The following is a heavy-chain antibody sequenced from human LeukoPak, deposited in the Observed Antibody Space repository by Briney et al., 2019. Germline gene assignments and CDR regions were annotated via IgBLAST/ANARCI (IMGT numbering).Heavy chain of an antibody. CDR2: ISYDGSNK. CDR3: ANLDYGSGSPIFGDAFDI. Sequence: GGSLRLSCAASGFTFSSYGMHWVRQAPGKGLEWVAVISYDGSNKYYADSVKGRFTISRDNSKNTLYLQMNSLRAEDTAVYYCANLDYGSGSPIFGDAFDIWGQGTMVTVSS. D-gene: IGHD3-10*01. J-gene: IGHJ3*02. V-gene: IGHV3-30*18. CDR1: GFTFSSYG.